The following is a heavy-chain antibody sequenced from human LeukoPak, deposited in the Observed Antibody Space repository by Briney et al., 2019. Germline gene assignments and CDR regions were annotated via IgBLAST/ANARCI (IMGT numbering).Heavy chain of an antibody. Sequence: GGSLRLSCAASGFTVSSNYMSWVRQAPGKGLDWVSVIYSGVSTYYTASVKGRFTISRDNSKYTLYLQMNSLRAEDTAVYYCARVRKYYDSSGYYIWGQGTLVTVSS. J-gene: IGHJ4*02. D-gene: IGHD3-22*01. V-gene: IGHV3-53*01. CDR2: IYSGVST. CDR1: GFTVSSNY. CDR3: ARVRKYYDSSGYYI.